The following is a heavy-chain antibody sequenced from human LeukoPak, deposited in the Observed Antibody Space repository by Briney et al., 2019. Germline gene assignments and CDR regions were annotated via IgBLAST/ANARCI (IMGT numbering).Heavy chain of an antibody. Sequence: ASVKVSCKASAYTFTSYGITRVRQAPGQGLEWMGWISAYNGNTNYAQKLQGRVTMTTDTSTSTAYMELRSLRSDDTAVYYCARDGYDSSGADAFDIWGQGTMVTVSS. CDR1: AYTFTSYG. D-gene: IGHD3-22*01. J-gene: IGHJ3*02. CDR3: ARDGYDSSGADAFDI. V-gene: IGHV1-18*01. CDR2: ISAYNGNT.